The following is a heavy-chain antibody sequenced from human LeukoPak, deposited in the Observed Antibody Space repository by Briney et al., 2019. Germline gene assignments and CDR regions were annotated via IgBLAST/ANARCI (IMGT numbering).Heavy chain of an antibody. CDR2: ISAYNGNT. J-gene: IGHJ4*02. Sequence: ASVTVSFKASGYTFTSYGISWVRQAPGQGLAWMGWISAYNGNTNYAQKLQGRVTMTTDTSTSTAYMELRSLRSDDAAVYYCARDTAMVTDYWGQGTLVTVSS. D-gene: IGHD5-18*01. CDR3: ARDTAMVTDY. CDR1: GYTFTSYG. V-gene: IGHV1-18*01.